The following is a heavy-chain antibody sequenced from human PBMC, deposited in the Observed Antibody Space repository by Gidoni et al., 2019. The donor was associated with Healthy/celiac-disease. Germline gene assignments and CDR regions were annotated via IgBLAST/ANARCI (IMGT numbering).Heavy chain of an antibody. J-gene: IGHJ6*02. D-gene: IGHD3-10*01. CDR3: ARDRLRGRAYYYYGMDV. CDR2: IYHSGST. Sequence: QVQLQESGPGLVKPSGTLSLTCAVSGGSISSSNWWSWVRQPPGKGLEWIGEIYHSGSTNYNPSLKSRVTISVDKSKNQFSLKLSSVTAADTAVYYWARDRLRGRAYYYYGMDVWGQGTTVTVSS. CDR1: GGSISSSNW. V-gene: IGHV4-4*02.